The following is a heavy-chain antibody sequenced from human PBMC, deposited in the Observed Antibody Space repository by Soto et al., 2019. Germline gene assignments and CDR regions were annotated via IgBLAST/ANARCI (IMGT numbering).Heavy chain of an antibody. CDR3: ARQYTMDV. D-gene: IGHD5-18*01. CDR2: IYPGDSDT. CDR1: GSSFANYW. V-gene: IGHV5-51*01. J-gene: IGHJ6*02. Sequence: GESLKISFKGSGSSFANYWIGWVREMPGKCLEWIGIIYPGDSDTRYSPSFQGQVTISADKSINTAYMQWSSLKASDTAMYYCARQYTMDVWGQGTRVTASS.